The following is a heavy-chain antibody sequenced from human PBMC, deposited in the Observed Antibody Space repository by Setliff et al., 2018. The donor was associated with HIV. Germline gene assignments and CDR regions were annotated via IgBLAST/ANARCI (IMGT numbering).Heavy chain of an antibody. Sequence: ASVKVSCKTSGYTFTNYGLSWVRQAPGQGLEWMGIITPSDSYTVYAQKFQGRVTMTTDTSTSTAYMELRSLRSDDTAVYYCAIPSIAAAGMRAFDIWGQGTMVTVSS. D-gene: IGHD6-13*01. J-gene: IGHJ3*02. CDR2: ITPSDSYT. CDR1: GYTFTNYG. CDR3: AIPSIAAAGMRAFDI. V-gene: IGHV1-18*01.